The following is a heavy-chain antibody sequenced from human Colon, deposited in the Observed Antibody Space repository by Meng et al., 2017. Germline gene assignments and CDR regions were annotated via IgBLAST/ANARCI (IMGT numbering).Heavy chain of an antibody. CDR3: ARGANEWLWSAPDY. J-gene: IGHJ4*02. D-gene: IGHD4/OR15-4a*01. CDR2: INTYNGNT. V-gene: IGHV1-18*01. Sequence: ASVKVSCKTSGYTFTGFGINWVRQAPGQGLEWMGWINTYNGNTNFAQKFQGRVTMTTDTSTSTAYMELRSLRSVDTAVYYCARGANEWLWSAPDYWGPGTLVTVSS. CDR1: GYTFTGFG.